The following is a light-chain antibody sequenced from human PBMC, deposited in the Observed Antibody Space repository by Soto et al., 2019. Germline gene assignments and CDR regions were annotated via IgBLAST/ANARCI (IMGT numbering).Light chain of an antibody. CDR3: SSYTSSSTPVV. CDR1: SSDVGGYNY. Sequence: SALTQPASVSGSPGQSITISCTGTSSDVGGYNYVSWYQQHPGKAPKLIIYEVSNRPSGVSNRFSGSKSGNTASLTISGLQAEDEADYYCSSYTSSSTPVVFGTGTKLTV. V-gene: IGLV2-14*01. J-gene: IGLJ1*01. CDR2: EVS.